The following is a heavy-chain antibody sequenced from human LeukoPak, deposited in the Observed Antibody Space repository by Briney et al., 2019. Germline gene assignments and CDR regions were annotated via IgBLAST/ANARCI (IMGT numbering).Heavy chain of an antibody. CDR3: ARDLGTGTTS. Sequence: PGGSLRLSCAASGFTFSSYAMHWVRQAPGKGLEWVAVISYDGSNKYYADSVKGRFTISRDNSKNTLYLQMNSLRAEDTAVYYCARDLGTGTTSWGQGTLVTVSS. J-gene: IGHJ5*02. D-gene: IGHD1-1*01. CDR1: GFTFSSYA. CDR2: ISYDGSNK. V-gene: IGHV3-30-3*01.